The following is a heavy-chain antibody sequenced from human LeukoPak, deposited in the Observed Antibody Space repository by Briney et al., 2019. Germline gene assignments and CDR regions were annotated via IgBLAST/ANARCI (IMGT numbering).Heavy chain of an antibody. V-gene: IGHV4-59*12. J-gene: IGHJ4*02. CDR2: IYYSGST. D-gene: IGHD3-10*01. Sequence: SETLSLTCTVSGGSISSYYWSWIRQPPGKGLEWIGYIYYSGSTNCNPSLKSRVTISVDTSKNQFSLKLSSVTAADTAVYYCARGGSGSYYYSDYWGQGTLVTVSS. CDR1: GGSISSYY. CDR3: ARGGSGSYYYSDY.